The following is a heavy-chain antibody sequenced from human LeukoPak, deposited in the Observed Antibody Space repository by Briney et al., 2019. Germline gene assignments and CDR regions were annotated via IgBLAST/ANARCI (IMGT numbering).Heavy chain of an antibody. D-gene: IGHD1-26*01. V-gene: IGHV4-4*02. Sequence: SGTLSLTCAVSGGSISSSNWWSWVRQPPGKGLEWIGYIYYSGSTNYNPSLKSRVTISVDTSKNQFSLKLSSVTAADTAVYYCARGPSLGSYYGNFDYWGQGTLVTVSS. CDR2: IYYSGST. J-gene: IGHJ4*02. CDR3: ARGPSLGSYYGNFDY. CDR1: GGSISSSNW.